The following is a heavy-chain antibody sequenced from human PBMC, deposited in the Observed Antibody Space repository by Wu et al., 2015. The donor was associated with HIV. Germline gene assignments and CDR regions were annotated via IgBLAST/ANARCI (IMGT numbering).Heavy chain of an antibody. V-gene: IGHV1-2*02. J-gene: IGHJ6*03. CDR2: INPNSGGT. CDR3: ARDGAGIYYYYYMDV. Sequence: QVQLVQSGAEVKKPGASVKVSCKASGYTFTGYYMHWVRQAPGQGLEWMGWINPNSGGTNYAQKFQGRVTMTRDTSISTAYMELSRLRSDDTAVYYCARDGAGIYYYYYMDVWGKGTTVTVSS. CDR1: GYTFTGYY. D-gene: IGHD3-16*01.